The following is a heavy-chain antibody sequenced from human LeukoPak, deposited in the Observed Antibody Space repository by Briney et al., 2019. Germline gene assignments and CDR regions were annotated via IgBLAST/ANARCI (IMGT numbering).Heavy chain of an antibody. V-gene: IGHV4-59*01. CDR2: IYYSGNT. CDR3: ARGSNWLDP. J-gene: IGHJ5*02. D-gene: IGHD6-6*01. CDR1: GGSISSSY. Sequence: PSETLSLTCTVSGGSISSSYWSWIRQPPGKGLEWIGYIYYSGNTNYNPTLKSRVTISKDTSKKQISLNLSSVTAADTAVYYCARGSNWLDPWGQGTLVTVSS.